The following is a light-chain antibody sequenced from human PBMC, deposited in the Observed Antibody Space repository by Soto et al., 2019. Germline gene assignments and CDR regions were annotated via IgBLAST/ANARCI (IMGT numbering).Light chain of an antibody. CDR3: QQGSNWYT. J-gene: IGKJ2*01. Sequence: EIVLTQSPATLSLSPGERATLSCRASQSVDRYLAWYHEKPGQAPRLLIYDTSDRATGIPDRFSGSGSGTDFTLTISSVEPEDFAVYYCQQGSNWYTFGQGTKLEIK. CDR2: DTS. V-gene: IGKV3-11*01. CDR1: QSVDRY.